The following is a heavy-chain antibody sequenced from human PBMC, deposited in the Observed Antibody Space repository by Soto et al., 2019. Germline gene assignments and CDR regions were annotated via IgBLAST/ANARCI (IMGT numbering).Heavy chain of an antibody. Sequence: ASVKVSCKASGFTFTSSAMQWVRQARGQRLEWIGWIVVGSGNTNYAQKFQERVTITRDMSTSTAYMELSSLRSEDTAVYYCTSSGSYYKTGYYMDVWGKGTTVTVSS. CDR2: IVVGSGNT. V-gene: IGHV1-58*02. CDR1: GFTFTSSA. CDR3: TSSGSYYKTGYYMDV. D-gene: IGHD3-10*01. J-gene: IGHJ6*03.